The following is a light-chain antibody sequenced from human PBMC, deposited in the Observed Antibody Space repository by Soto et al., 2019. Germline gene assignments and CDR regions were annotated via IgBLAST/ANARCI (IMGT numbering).Light chain of an antibody. V-gene: IGKV1-5*03. CDR2: KAS. J-gene: IGKJ2*01. Sequence: DIQMTQSPSTLSPSVGDRVTITCRASQGISRWLAWYQQKPGKAPKLLIYKASSLESGVPSRFSGSGSGTEFTLTISSLQPDDCATYYCQQYNSSSYTFGQGTKLEIK. CDR3: QQYNSSSYT. CDR1: QGISRW.